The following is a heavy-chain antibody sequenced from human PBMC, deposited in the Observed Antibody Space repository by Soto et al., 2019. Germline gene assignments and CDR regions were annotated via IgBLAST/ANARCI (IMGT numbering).Heavy chain of an antibody. Sequence: PSETLSLTCTVSGGSVSSGSYYWSWIRQPPGKGLEWIGYIYYSGSTNYNPSLKSRVTISVDTSKNQFSLKLSSVTAADTAVYYCARDYCSRGSCYNWYYYYGMDVWGQGTTVTVSS. J-gene: IGHJ6*02. CDR2: IYYSGST. D-gene: IGHD2-15*01. V-gene: IGHV4-61*01. CDR3: ARDYCSRGSCYNWYYYYGMDV. CDR1: GGSVSSGSYY.